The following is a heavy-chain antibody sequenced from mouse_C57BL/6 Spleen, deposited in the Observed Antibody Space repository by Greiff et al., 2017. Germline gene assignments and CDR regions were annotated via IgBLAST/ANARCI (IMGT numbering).Heavy chain of an antibody. D-gene: IGHD1-1*01. Sequence: QVQLQQPGAELVKPGASVKLSCKASGYTFTSSWMQWVKQRPGQGLEWIGEIDPSDSYTNYNQKFKGKATLTVDPSSSTAYMQLSSLTSEDSAVYYCATYYGSPYWYCDVWGTGTTVTVSS. J-gene: IGHJ1*03. CDR2: IDPSDSYT. CDR3: ATYYGSPYWYCDV. V-gene: IGHV1-50*01. CDR1: GYTFTSSW.